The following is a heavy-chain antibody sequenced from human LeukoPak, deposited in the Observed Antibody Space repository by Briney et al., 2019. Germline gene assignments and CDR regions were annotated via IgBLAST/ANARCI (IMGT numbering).Heavy chain of an antibody. D-gene: IGHD2-2*01. Sequence: PVTVSCKASGYTFTSYDINWVRQAPGQGLEWMGGIIPIFGTANYAQKFQGRVTITADESTSTAYMELSSLRSEDTAVYYCARDHCSSTSCYEGVYWFDPWGQGTLVTVSS. CDR3: ARDHCSSTSCYEGVYWFDP. V-gene: IGHV1-69*13. CDR2: IIPIFGTA. CDR1: GYTFTSYD. J-gene: IGHJ5*02.